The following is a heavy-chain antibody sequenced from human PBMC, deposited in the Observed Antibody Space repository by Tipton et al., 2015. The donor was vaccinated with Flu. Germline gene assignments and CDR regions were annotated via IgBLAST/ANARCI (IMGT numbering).Heavy chain of an antibody. CDR1: GGSISSYY. Sequence: LRLSCTVSGGSISSYYWSWIRQPPGKGLEWIGYIYYSGSTNYNPSLKSRVTISVDTSKNQFSLKLSSVTAADTAVYYCARAGYTPADAFDIWGQGTMVTVSS. V-gene: IGHV4-59*01. D-gene: IGHD5-12*01. CDR2: IYYSGST. J-gene: IGHJ3*02. CDR3: ARAGYTPADAFDI.